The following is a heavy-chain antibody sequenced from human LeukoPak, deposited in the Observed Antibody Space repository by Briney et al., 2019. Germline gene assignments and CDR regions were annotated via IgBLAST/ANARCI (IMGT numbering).Heavy chain of an antibody. V-gene: IGHV4-4*07. CDR3: AAGSQSRALIK. J-gene: IGHJ1*01. CDR2: MYTSGET. CDR1: GGSISTYY. Sequence: SETLSLTCTVSGGSISTYYWSWIRQPAGKGLEWIGRMYTSGETNYKPTLTSRVTISLDKSKNQFSLRLTSVTAADTAVYYCAAGSQSRALIKWGQGTLVTVSS. D-gene: IGHD6-6*01.